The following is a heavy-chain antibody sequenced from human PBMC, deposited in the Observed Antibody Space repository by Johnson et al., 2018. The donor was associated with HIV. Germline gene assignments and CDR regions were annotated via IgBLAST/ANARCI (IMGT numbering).Heavy chain of an antibody. Sequence: VQLVESGGGLIQPGGSLRLSCAVSGLSVSINYITWVRQAPGKGLEWVSVIHSGGSTYYADSVEGRFTISRDNSKNTVLLQMNSLRAGDTAVYYCAKDRMYDYGDYGGAFDIWGQGTMVTVSS. CDR2: IHSGGST. CDR1: GLSVSINY. CDR3: AKDRMYDYGDYGGAFDI. V-gene: IGHV3-53*01. J-gene: IGHJ3*02. D-gene: IGHD4-17*01.